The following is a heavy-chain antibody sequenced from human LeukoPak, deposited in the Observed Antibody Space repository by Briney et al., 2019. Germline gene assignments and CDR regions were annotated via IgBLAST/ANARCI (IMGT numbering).Heavy chain of an antibody. CDR3: FLSKGLMVYANFDY. V-gene: IGHV4-38-2*01. J-gene: IGHJ4*02. CDR1: GYSISSGYY. CDR2: IYHSGST. D-gene: IGHD2-8*01. Sequence: PSETLSLTCAVSGYSISSGYYWGWIRQPPGKGLEWIGSIYHSGSTYYNPSLESRVTISVDTSKNQFSLKLSSVTAADTAFYYCFLSKGLMVYANFDYWGQGTLVTVSS.